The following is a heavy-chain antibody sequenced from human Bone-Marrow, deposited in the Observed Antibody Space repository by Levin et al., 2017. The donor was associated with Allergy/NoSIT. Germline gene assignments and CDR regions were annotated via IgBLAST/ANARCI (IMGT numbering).Heavy chain of an antibody. CDR3: ARGGGSQKGGLDG. D-gene: IGHD3-10*01. Sequence: GGSLRLSCAASGFSFTSYTMHWVRQAPGKGLEWVSSIRSAGTYIHYADSVKGRFTISRDNANNSVSLEMSSLRAEDTALYYCARGGGSQKGGLDGGGQGTTVTVSS. V-gene: IGHV3-21*01. CDR1: GFSFTSYT. CDR2: IRSAGTYI. J-gene: IGHJ6*02.